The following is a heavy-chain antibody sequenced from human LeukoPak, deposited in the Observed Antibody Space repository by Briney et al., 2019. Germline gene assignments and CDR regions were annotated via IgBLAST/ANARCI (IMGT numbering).Heavy chain of an antibody. D-gene: IGHD6-19*01. Sequence: GGSLRLSCAASGLTFSSYAMSWVRQAPGKGVEWVSAISGSGGNTYYADSVKGRFTISRDNSKNTLYLQMNSLRAEDTAVYYCTTDTYSSGWQLYYYMDVWGKGTTVTVSS. CDR2: ISGSGGNT. CDR1: GLTFSSYA. CDR3: TTDTYSSGWQLYYYMDV. V-gene: IGHV3-23*01. J-gene: IGHJ6*03.